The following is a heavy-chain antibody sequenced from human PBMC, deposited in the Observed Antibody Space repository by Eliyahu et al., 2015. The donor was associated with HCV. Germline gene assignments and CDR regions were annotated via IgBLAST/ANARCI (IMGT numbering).Heavy chain of an antibody. CDR3: THLQFGVEFD. J-gene: IGHJ4*02. Sequence: EVQLVESGGGIVEPGGSLXLSCAVSGVXFIXAWMSWVRQAPGKGLEWVGRIKSKTDGGATDYAAPVKGRFTISRDESENTVYLQMNSLKTEDTAVYYCTHLQFGVEFDWAQGTLVTVAS. CDR1: GVXFIXAW. V-gene: IGHV3-15*01. D-gene: IGHD3-3*01. CDR2: IKSKTDGGAT.